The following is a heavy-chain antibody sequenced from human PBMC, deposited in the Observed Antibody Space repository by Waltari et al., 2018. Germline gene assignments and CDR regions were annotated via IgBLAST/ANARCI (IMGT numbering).Heavy chain of an antibody. D-gene: IGHD6-19*01. CDR1: GFSLSTSGVG. CDR2: IYWNDDK. Sequence: QITLKESGPTLVKPTQTLTLTCTFSGFSLSTSGVGVGWIRQPPGKALEWLALIYWNDDKRYSPSLKSRLTITKDTSKNQVVLTMTNMDPVDTATYYCALDRSGWYVDAFDIWGQGTMVTVSS. CDR3: ALDRSGWYVDAFDI. V-gene: IGHV2-5*01. J-gene: IGHJ3*02.